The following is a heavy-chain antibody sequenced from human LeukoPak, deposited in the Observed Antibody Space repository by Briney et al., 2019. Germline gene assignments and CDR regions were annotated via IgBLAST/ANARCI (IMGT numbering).Heavy chain of an antibody. D-gene: IGHD3-22*01. Sequence: ASVKVSCKASGYTFTGYYMHWVRQAPGQGLEWMGWINPNSGGTNYAQKFQGRVTMTRDTSISTAYMEPSRLRSDDTAVYYCEVISPEYYGMDVWGQGTTVTVSS. CDR3: EVISPEYYGMDV. CDR2: INPNSGGT. V-gene: IGHV1-2*02. J-gene: IGHJ6*02. CDR1: GYTFTGYY.